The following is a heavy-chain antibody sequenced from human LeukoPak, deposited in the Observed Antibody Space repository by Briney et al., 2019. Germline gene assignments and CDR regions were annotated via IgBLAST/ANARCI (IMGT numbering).Heavy chain of an antibody. CDR2: ISYNGSKI. CDR3: AKDGGRVVVLPALGLGY. J-gene: IGHJ4*02. CDR1: GFTFSGFW. D-gene: IGHD2-2*01. V-gene: IGHV3-30*18. Sequence: GGSLRLSCAVSGFTFSGFWMSWSRQAPGKGLEWVAVISYNGSKIYYADSVKGRFTISRDNSKNTLHLQMNSLRAEDTAVYYCAKDGGRVVVLPALGLGYWGQGTLVTVSS.